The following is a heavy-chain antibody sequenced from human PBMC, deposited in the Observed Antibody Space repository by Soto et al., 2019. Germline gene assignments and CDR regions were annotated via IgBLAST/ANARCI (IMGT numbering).Heavy chain of an antibody. V-gene: IGHV1-18*04. Sequence: ASVKVSCKASGYTFTSYGISWVRQAPGQGLEWMGWISAYNGNTNYAQKLQGRVTMTTDTSTSTAYMGLRSLRSDDTAVYYCARDGVVTIPHYYYYGMDVSGQGNTVTV. CDR3: ARDGVVTIPHYYYYGMDV. CDR1: GYTFTSYG. D-gene: IGHD3-3*01. J-gene: IGHJ6*02. CDR2: ISAYNGNT.